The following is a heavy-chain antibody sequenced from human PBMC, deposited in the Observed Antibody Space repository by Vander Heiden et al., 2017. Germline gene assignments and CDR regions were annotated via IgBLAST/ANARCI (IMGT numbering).Heavy chain of an antibody. V-gene: IGHV1-58*01. J-gene: IGHJ6*02. D-gene: IGHD3-3*01. CDR2: IVVGSGNT. CDR3: AADEGDFWSGSYYGMDV. CDR1: GFTFTSSA. Sequence: QMQLVQSAPEVKKPGTSVKVSCTASGFTFTSSAVQWVRQARGQRLEWIGGIVVGSGNTNYAQKFQERVTITRDMSTSTAYMELSSLRSEDTAVYYCAADEGDFWSGSYYGMDVWGQGTTVTVSS.